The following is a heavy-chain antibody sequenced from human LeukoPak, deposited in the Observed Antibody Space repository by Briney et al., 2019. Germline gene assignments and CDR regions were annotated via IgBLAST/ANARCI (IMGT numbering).Heavy chain of an antibody. CDR1: TDSISSHY. CDR2: ISYIGST. D-gene: IGHD4-17*01. J-gene: IGHJ3*02. Sequence: PSQQLSLTCRVSTDSISSHYWSCIRQPAAKGLEWIGYISYIGSTNYNPSLKSRVTISIDTSKNQFSLKLRSVTAADTAVYYCARDLITVTKGFDIWGQGTMVSVSS. CDR3: ARDLITVTKGFDI. V-gene: IGHV4-59*11.